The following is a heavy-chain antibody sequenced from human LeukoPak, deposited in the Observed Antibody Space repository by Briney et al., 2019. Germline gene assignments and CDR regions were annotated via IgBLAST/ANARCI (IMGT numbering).Heavy chain of an antibody. CDR2: INPNSGGT. D-gene: IGHD3-22*01. V-gene: IGHV1-2*02. J-gene: IGHJ4*02. Sequence: GASVKVPCKASGYTFTDSYMHWVRQAPGQGLEWMGWINPNSGGTKYAQKFQGRVTMTRDTSISTAYMELIRLRSDDTAVYYCARGAYDSSGYYRFDYWGQGTLVTVSS. CDR1: GYTFTDSY. CDR3: ARGAYDSSGYYRFDY.